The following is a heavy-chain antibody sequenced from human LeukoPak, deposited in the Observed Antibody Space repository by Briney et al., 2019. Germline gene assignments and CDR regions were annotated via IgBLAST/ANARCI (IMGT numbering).Heavy chain of an antibody. CDR2: IYYSGST. Sequence: PSQTLSLTCTVSGGSISSGGYYWSWIRQHPGKGLEWIGYIYYSGSTYYNPSLKSRVTISVDTSKNQFSLKLSSVTAADTAVYYCARDRLYPDSSSWYARWFDPWGQGTLVTVSS. D-gene: IGHD6-13*01. J-gene: IGHJ5*02. CDR1: GGSISSGGYY. V-gene: IGHV4-31*03. CDR3: ARDRLYPDSSSWYARWFDP.